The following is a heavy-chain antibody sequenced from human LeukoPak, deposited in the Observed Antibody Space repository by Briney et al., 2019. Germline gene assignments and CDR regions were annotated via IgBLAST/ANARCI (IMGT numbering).Heavy chain of an antibody. D-gene: IGHD4-17*01. CDR2: IKQDGSEK. Sequence: GGSLRLSCAASGVTFSSYWMSWVRQAPGKGLEWVANIKQDGSEKYYVDSVKGRFTISRDNAKNSLYLQMNSLRAEDTAVYYCAREGKDYGDYVHYWGQGTLVTVSS. CDR1: GVTFSSYW. V-gene: IGHV3-7*01. CDR3: AREGKDYGDYVHY. J-gene: IGHJ4*02.